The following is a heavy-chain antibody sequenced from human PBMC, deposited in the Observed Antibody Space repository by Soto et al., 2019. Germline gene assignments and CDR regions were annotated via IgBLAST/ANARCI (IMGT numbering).Heavy chain of an antibody. D-gene: IGHD2-2*03. V-gene: IGHV3-53*01. CDR1: GPDVGYSF. J-gene: IGHJ4*02. CDR3: ARGGLRPSHPLDS. Sequence: GGSLRLSCAASGPDVGYSFMIWVRQLSGGGLEWVSVIYVGDSAYYADSVKGRFTISRDTSTNTLYLQMGSLRESDTAVYYCARGGLRPSHPLDSWGQGTLVTVSS. CDR2: IYVGDSA.